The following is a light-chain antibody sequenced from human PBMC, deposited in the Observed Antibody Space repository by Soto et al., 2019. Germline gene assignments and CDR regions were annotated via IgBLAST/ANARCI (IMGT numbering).Light chain of an antibody. V-gene: IGKV3-20*01. J-gene: IGKJ1*01. CDR2: GAS. Sequence: EIVLTQSPGTLSLSPGERATLSCRASQSISSSYLAWYQQNPGQAPRLLIYGASSRAVGIPDNFSGSGSGTDFTLTISRLEPEDFAVYYCQQYGTSPWTFGQGTKVEIK. CDR3: QQYGTSPWT. CDR1: QSISSSY.